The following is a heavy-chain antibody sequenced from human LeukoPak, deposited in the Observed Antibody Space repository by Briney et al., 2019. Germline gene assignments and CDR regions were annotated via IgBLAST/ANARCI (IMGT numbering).Heavy chain of an antibody. CDR3: AGGLRSGLIDY. Sequence: GGSLRLSCAASEFTVNNNYMSWVRQAPGKGLEWVSTIYSAGSTNYADSVKGRFTISRDNSKNTMYLQMNSLRAEDTAVYYCAGGLRSGLIDYWGQGTLVTDSS. J-gene: IGHJ4*02. CDR2: IYSAGST. V-gene: IGHV3-53*01. D-gene: IGHD4-17*01. CDR1: EFTVNNNY.